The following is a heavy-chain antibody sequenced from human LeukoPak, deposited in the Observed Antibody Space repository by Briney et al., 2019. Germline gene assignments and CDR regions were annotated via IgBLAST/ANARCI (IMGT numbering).Heavy chain of an antibody. J-gene: IGHJ4*02. V-gene: IGHV1-2*02. Sequence: ASVKVSCKASGYTFTGYYMHWVRQAPGQGLEWMGWINPNSGGTNYAQRFQGRVTMTRDTSISTAYMELSWLRFDDTAVYFCSREAPCSSTSCSHDYWGQGTLVTVSS. CDR1: GYTFTGYY. D-gene: IGHD2-2*01. CDR2: INPNSGGT. CDR3: SREAPCSSTSCSHDY.